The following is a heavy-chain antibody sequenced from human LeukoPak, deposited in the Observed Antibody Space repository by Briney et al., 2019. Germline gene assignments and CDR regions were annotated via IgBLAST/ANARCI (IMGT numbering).Heavy chain of an antibody. CDR1: GGSISSSSYY. D-gene: IGHD2-2*02. V-gene: IGHV4-39*01. CDR3: AAFYCASTSCYTGVGDY. Sequence: SETLSLTCTVSGGSISSSSYYWGWIRQPPGRGLEWVGSIYYSGITSYTPSLKRRVSISVDTSKNQFSLNLTSATAADTAVYYCAAFYCASTSCYTGVGDYWGQGTLVTVSS. J-gene: IGHJ4*02. CDR2: IYYSGIT.